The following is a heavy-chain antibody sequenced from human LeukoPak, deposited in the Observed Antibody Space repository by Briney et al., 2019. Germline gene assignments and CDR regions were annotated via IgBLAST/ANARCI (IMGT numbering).Heavy chain of an antibody. V-gene: IGHV3-7*05. CDR3: ARDPYSSTWSYGMDV. D-gene: IGHD6-6*01. CDR2: IKQDGTKE. J-gene: IGHJ6*02. CDR1: GFTFSDYW. Sequence: GGSLRLSCAASGFTFSDYWMSWVRQAPGKGLEWVANIKQDGTKEVYVDSVMGRFTISRDNAKNSLFLQMDTLRAEDTAVYYCARDPYSSTWSYGMDVWGQGTTVTVSS.